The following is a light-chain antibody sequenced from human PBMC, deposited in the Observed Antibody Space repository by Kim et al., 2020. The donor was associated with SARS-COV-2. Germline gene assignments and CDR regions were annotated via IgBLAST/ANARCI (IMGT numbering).Light chain of an antibody. CDR1: VSSNY. CDR2: GAS. J-gene: IGKJ2*01. CDR3: QQYGSSPYT. Sequence: VSSNYLAWYQQRPGQAPRLLIYGASSRATGIPDTFSGSGSGTDFTLTISRLEPEDCAVYYCQQYGSSPYTFGQGPSWRS. V-gene: IGKV3-20*01.